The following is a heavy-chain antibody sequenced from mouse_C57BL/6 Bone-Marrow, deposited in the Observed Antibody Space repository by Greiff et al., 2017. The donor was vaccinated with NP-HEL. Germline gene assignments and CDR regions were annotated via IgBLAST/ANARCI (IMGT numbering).Heavy chain of an antibody. CDR3: AREGIYYDYDGFAY. V-gene: IGHV1-55*01. CDR1: GYTFTSYW. CDR2: IYPGSGST. J-gene: IGHJ3*01. D-gene: IGHD2-4*01. Sequence: QVQLQQPGAELVKPGASVKMSCKASGYTFTSYWITWVKQRPGQGLAWIGDIYPGSGSTNYNEKFKSKATLTVDTSSSTAYMQLSSLTSQDSAVYYCAREGIYYDYDGFAYWGQGTLVTVSA.